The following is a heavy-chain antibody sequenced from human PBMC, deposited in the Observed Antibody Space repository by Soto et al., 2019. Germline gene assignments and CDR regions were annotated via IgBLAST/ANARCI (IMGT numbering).Heavy chain of an antibody. V-gene: IGHV1-69*13. J-gene: IGHJ6*02. CDR3: ARTDYGWTTLPQPYYYYGMDV. CDR1: GGTFSSYA. D-gene: IGHD3-16*01. CDR2: IIPIFGTA. Sequence: SVKVSCKASGGTFSSYAISWVRQAPGQGLEWMGGIIPIFGTANYAQKFQGRVTITADESTSTAYMELSSLRSEDTAVYYCARTDYGWTTLPQPYYYYGMDVWGQGTTVTVSS.